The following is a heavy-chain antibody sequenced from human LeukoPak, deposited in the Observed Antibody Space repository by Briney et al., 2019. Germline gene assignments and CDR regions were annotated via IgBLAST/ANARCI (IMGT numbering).Heavy chain of an antibody. CDR2: ISFDGTTI. CDR1: GFAFSNYG. J-gene: IGHJ4*02. V-gene: IGHV3-30*18. D-gene: IGHD3-3*01. CDR3: AKDGARFLEWLSLDY. Sequence: GGSLRLSCAASGFAFSNYGMHWVRQAPGRGLEWVALISFDGTTIYYPDSVKGRFTISRDNSKNTLFLQMNSLRGEDTAVYYCAKDGARFLEWLSLDYWGQGTLVTVSS.